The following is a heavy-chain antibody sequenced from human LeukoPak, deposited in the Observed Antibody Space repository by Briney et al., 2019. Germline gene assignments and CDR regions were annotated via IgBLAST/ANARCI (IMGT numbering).Heavy chain of an antibody. CDR1: GGSISSYY. CDR2: IYYSGST. CDR3: ACHTRSEYYYYYYYMDV. Sequence: SETLSLTCTVSGGSISSYYWSWIRQPPGKGLEWIGYIYYSGSTNYNPSLKSRVTISVDTSKNQFSLKLSSVTAADTAVYYCACHTRSEYYYYYYYMDVWGKGTTVTVSS. V-gene: IGHV4-59*01. D-gene: IGHD2/OR15-2a*01. J-gene: IGHJ6*03.